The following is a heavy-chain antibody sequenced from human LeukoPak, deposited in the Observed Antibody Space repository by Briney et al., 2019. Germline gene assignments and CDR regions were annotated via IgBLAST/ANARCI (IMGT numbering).Heavy chain of an antibody. J-gene: IGHJ1*01. Sequence: PSETLSLTCTVSAGSITSRNYYWAWIRQPPGKGLEWLGSRYYSGSTYYNPSLESRVTISVDTSKNQFSLKLSSVTAADTAVYYCARVGIAAAAEYFQHWGQGTLVTVSS. CDR3: ARVGIAAAAEYFQH. V-gene: IGHV4-39*07. CDR1: AGSITSRNYY. D-gene: IGHD6-13*01. CDR2: RYYSGST.